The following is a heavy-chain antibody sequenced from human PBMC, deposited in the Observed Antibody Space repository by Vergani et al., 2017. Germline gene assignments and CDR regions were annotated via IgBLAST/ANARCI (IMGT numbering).Heavy chain of an antibody. V-gene: IGHV4-39*01. J-gene: IGHJ3*02. CDR2: ISSSGSS. CDR3: AKPVGTSAIMDGYTM. D-gene: IGHD5/OR15-5a*01. CDR1: GGSISSNFYY. Sequence: QLHLQESGPGLVKPSKTLSLTCPVSGGSISSNFYYLGWIRQSPGKGLEWIGSISSSGSSYSNPSLQSRVTMSVDTSTNQVSLRLSSVTAADTALYYCAKPVGTSAIMDGYTMWGQGTMVTVSS.